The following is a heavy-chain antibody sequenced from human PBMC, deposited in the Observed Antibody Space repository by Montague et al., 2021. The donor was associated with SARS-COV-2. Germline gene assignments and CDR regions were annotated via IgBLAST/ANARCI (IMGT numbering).Heavy chain of an antibody. CDR3: ARWDPQTLTVISLRGKSANDY. Sequence: SETLSLTCGGYGESFSGFVWGWIRQPAGKGLEWIAEINDRGVTNYNYNPSLGSRVTISADTSKNQFSLKLRSVTAADTAVYYCARWDPQTLTVISLRGKSANDYWGQGTLVTVSS. D-gene: IGHD4-11*01. CDR2: INDRGVTNY. J-gene: IGHJ4*02. V-gene: IGHV4-34*01. CDR1: GESFSGFV.